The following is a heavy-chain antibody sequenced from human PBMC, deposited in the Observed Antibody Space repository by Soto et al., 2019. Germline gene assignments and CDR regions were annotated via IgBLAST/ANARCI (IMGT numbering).Heavy chain of an antibody. CDR2: IKEDGSEK. CDR3: ASHPPRGDYNKYATTY. V-gene: IGHV3-7*03. CDR1: GFTFSTYW. Sequence: GSLRLSCAASGFTFSTYWMSWVRQVPGKGLEWLANIKEDGSEKYYVDSEKGRFTISRDNAKYSLYLQMNSLRADDTAIYYCASHPPRGDYNKYATTYWGQGTPVTVSS. J-gene: IGHJ4*02. D-gene: IGHD4-4*01.